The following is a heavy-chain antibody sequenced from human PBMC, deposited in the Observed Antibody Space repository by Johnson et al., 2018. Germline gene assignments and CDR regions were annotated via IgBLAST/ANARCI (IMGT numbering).Heavy chain of an antibody. D-gene: IGHD1-14*01. CDR3: TRDIKSTYFDL. J-gene: IGHJ4*02. CDR2: IGYHGRNK. CDR1: GFTFSNYR. Sequence: QVQLVESGGGVVHXGTSLTLSCTASGFTFSNYRMHWVRQAPGKGLAWVAVIGYHGRNKYYLDSVKGRFTVSRDNSDNTLYLQMNSLKVEDTAVYYCTRDIKSTYFDLWGQGTLVTVSS. V-gene: IGHV3-33*01.